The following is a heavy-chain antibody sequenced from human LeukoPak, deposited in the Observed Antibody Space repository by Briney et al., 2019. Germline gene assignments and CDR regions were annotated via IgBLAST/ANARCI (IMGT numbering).Heavy chain of an antibody. D-gene: IGHD6-19*01. CDR1: GFTVSSNY. CDR3: AREPSSGWYRVYYFDY. V-gene: IGHV3-53*01. CDR2: IYSGGST. J-gene: IGHJ4*02. Sequence: GGSLRLSCAASGFTVSSNYMSWVRQAPGKGLEWGSVIYSGGSTYYADSVKGRFTISRDNSKNTLYLQMNSLRAEDTAVYYCAREPSSGWYRVYYFDYWGQGTLVTVSS.